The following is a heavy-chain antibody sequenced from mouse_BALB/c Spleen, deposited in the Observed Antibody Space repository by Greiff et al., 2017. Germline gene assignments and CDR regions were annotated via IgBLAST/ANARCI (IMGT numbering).Heavy chain of an antibody. CDR3: ERIYYGYDNPFDY. D-gene: IGHD2-2*01. J-gene: IGHJ2*01. Sequence: DVKLVESGGDLVKPGGSLKLSCAASGFTFSSYGMSWVRQTPDKRLEWVATISSGGSYTYYPDSVKGRLTISRDNAKNTLYLQMSSLKSEDTAMYYCERIYYGYDNPFDYWGQGTTLTVSS. CDR1: GFTFSSYG. CDR2: ISSGGSYT. V-gene: IGHV5-6*02.